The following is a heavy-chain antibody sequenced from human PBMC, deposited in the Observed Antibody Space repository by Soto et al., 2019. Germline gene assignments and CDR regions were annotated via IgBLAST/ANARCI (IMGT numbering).Heavy chain of an antibody. CDR3: ARDASDYYYWYFDL. D-gene: IGHD4-17*01. V-gene: IGHV1-69*13. J-gene: IGHJ2*01. CDR1: GGTFSSYA. CDR2: ITPIFGTA. Sequence: SVKVSCKASGGTFSSYAISWVRQAPGQGLEWMGGITPIFGTANYAQKFQGRVTITADESTSTAYMELSSLRSEDTAVYYCARDASDYYYWYFDLWGRGTLVTVSS.